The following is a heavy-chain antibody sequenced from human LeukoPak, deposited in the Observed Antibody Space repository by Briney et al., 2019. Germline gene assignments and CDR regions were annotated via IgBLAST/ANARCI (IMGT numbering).Heavy chain of an antibody. V-gene: IGHV3-23*01. CDR2: ISGSGGTT. CDR3: AKERGYGSGSYRYFHY. Sequence: GGSLRLSCAASGFTFSSYAMSWVRQAPGKGLEWVSSISGSGGTTYYADSLKGRFTISRDNSKNTLYLQMNSLTAGDTAVYYCAKERGYGSGSYRYFHYWGQGTLVTVSS. CDR1: GFTFSSYA. D-gene: IGHD3-10*01. J-gene: IGHJ4*02.